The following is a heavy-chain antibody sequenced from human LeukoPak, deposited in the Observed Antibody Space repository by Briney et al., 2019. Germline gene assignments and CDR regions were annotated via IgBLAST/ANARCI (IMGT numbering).Heavy chain of an antibody. D-gene: IGHD5/OR15-5a*01. CDR2: INSDGSRI. CDR3: ARGGPVKSIYDPHWYDP. V-gene: IGHV3-74*01. J-gene: IGHJ5*02. CDR1: GFTFSSYG. Sequence: GGSLRLSCAASGFTFSSYGMHWLRQAPGKGLTWVSRINSDGSRINYADSVKGRFTSSRDNAKNTLYLQMNSLRVEDTAVYFCARGGPVKSIYDPHWYDPWGQGTLVTVSS.